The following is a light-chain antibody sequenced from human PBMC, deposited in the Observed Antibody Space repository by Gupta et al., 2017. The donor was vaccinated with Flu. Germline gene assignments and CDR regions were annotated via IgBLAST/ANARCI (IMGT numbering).Light chain of an antibody. J-gene: IGKJ2*03. Sequence: DIQMTQSPSSLSASVGDRVTITCRASQSVSTYLNWYQQKPGKAPKVLIYFASTLQSGVPSRFSGSGSGTDFTLTISRLQPEDFATYYCQESDRLPYSFGQGTKLEIK. CDR3: QESDRLPYS. CDR1: QSVSTY. CDR2: FAS. V-gene: IGKV1-39*01.